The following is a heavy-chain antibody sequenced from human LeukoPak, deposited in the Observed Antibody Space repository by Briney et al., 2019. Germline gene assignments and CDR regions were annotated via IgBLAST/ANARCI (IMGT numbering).Heavy chain of an antibody. CDR2: ISSSSSYI. D-gene: IGHD6-19*01. V-gene: IGHV3-21*01. J-gene: IGHJ4*02. CDR1: GFTFSSYS. CDR3: ASSGWSEVDY. Sequence: PGGSLRLSCAASGFTFSSYSMNWVRQAPGKGLEWVSSISSSSSYIYYADLVKGRFTISRDNAKNSLYLQMNSLRAEDTAVYYCASSGWSEVDYWGQGTLVTVSS.